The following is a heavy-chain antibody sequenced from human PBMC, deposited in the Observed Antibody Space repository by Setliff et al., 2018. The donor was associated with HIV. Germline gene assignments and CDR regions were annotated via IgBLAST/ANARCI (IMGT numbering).Heavy chain of an antibody. V-gene: IGHV4-39*07. CDR3: ARASDMLTAYYDHFDY. Sequence: SETLSLTCSVSGGSISSRSPYYWGWIRQPPGKGLEWIGSIYYSGSTYYNPSLQSRVTISVDTSNNQFFLKLTSVTAADTAVYYCARASDMLTAYYDHFDYWGQGTLVTVSS. J-gene: IGHJ4*02. D-gene: IGHD3-9*01. CDR2: IYYSGST. CDR1: GGSISSRSPYY.